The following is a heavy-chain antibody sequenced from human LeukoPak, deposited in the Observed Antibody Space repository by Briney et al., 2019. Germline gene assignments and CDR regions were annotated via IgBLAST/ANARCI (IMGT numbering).Heavy chain of an antibody. D-gene: IGHD6-13*01. J-gene: IGHJ6*02. CDR3: ATSRYSSSWYPYYGMDV. CDR2: FYPEDGET. Sequence: ASVKVSCKVSGYTLTELSMHWVRHAPGKGLEWMGGFYPEDGETIYAQKFQGRVTMTEDTSTDTAYMELSSLRSEDTAVYYCATSRYSSSWYPYYGMDVWGQGTTVTVSS. CDR1: GYTLTELS. V-gene: IGHV1-24*01.